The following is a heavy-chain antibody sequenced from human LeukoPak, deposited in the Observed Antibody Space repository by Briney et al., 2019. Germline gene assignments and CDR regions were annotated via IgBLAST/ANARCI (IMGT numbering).Heavy chain of an antibody. CDR2: IYYSGST. J-gene: IGHJ4*02. CDR3: ARVRNRLRGVLPLPDY. CDR1: GGSISSYY. V-gene: IGHV4-59*01. Sequence: PSETLSLTCTVSGGSISSYYWSWIRQPPGKGLEWIGYIYYSGSTNYNPSLKSRVTISVDTSKNQFSLKLSSVTAADTAVYYCARVRNRLRGVLPLPDYWGQGTLVTVSS. D-gene: IGHD3-10*01.